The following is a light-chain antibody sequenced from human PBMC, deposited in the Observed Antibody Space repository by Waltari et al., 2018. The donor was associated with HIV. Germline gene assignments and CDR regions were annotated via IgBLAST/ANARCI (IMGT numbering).Light chain of an antibody. CDR1: SSNIGRYS. CDR3: APWDGSLNGYV. CDR2: HNN. V-gene: IGLV1-44*01. J-gene: IGLJ1*01. Sequence: QSVLIQPPSASGTPGQTVTISCSGSSSNIGRYSVNWYQQLPGTAPKLLIYHNNQRSSGVPARFSGSKSGTSASLVISGLQAEDEGDYYCAPWDGSLNGYVFGTGTKVTV.